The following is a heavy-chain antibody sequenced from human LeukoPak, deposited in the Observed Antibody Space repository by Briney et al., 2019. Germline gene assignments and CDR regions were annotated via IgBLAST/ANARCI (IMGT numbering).Heavy chain of an antibody. Sequence: SETLSLTCTVSGDSISTDYWSWIRQSPGKGLEWIGYINYSGNSEYNSSLKSRVTISVDRSKNQVSLKMRSVTAADTAVYYCARLDCISKTCYNYWALGALVTVSS. CDR1: GDSISTDY. CDR2: INYSGNS. V-gene: IGHV4-59*08. CDR3: ARLDCISKTCYNY. J-gene: IGHJ4*02. D-gene: IGHD2-21*01.